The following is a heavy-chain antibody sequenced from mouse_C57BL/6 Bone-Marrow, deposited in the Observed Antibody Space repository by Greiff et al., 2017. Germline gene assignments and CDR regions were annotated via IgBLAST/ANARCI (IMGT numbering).Heavy chain of an antibody. CDR2: INPGSGGT. J-gene: IGHJ3*01. CDR1: GYAFTNYL. CDR3: ARDGDDYDVRFAY. V-gene: IGHV1-54*01. Sequence: VQLQQSGAELVRPGTSVKVSCTASGYAFTNYLIEWVKQRPGQGLEWIGVINPGSGGTNYNEKFKGKATLTADKSSSTAYMQLSSLTAEDSAVYFCARDGDDYDVRFAYWGQGTLVTVSA. D-gene: IGHD2-4*01.